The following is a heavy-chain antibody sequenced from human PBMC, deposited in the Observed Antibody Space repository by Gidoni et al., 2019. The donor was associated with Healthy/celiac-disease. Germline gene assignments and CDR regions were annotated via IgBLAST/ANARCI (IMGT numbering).Heavy chain of an antibody. V-gene: IGHV3-23*01. CDR3: ATIFHDAFDI. D-gene: IGHD3-9*01. CDR2: ISGSGGST. Sequence: EVQLLESGGGLVQPGGFLRLSCAASGFTFSSYAMRWVRQAPGKGLEWVSAISGSGGSTYYADSVKGRFTISRDNSKNTLYLQMNSLRAEDTAVYYCATIFHDAFDIWGQGTMVTVSS. J-gene: IGHJ3*02. CDR1: GFTFSSYA.